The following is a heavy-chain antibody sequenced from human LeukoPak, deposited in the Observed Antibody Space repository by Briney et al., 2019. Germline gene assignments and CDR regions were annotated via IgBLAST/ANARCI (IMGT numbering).Heavy chain of an antibody. V-gene: IGHV1-24*01. Sequence: ASVKVSCKVSGYTLTELSTHWVRQAPGKGLEWMGGFDPEDGVRFYAQKFQDRVTMTEDTSTDTAYMELRSLRSEDTAMYYCATALRLEALDLWGHGTMVTVSS. CDR2: FDPEDGVR. CDR1: GYTLTELS. J-gene: IGHJ3*01. D-gene: IGHD3-16*01. CDR3: ATALRLEALDL.